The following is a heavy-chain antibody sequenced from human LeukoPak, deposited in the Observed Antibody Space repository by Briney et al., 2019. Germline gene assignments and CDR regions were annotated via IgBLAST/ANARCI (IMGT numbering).Heavy chain of an antibody. CDR2: MNPNSGNT. Sequence: EASVKVSCKASGYTFTSYDINWVRQATGQGLEWMGWMNPNSGNTGYAQKFQGRVTMTRNTSISTAYMELSSLRSEDTAVYYCALWFGELLYGPHYYYYMDVWGKGTTVTISS. CDR3: ALWFGELLYGPHYYYYMDV. J-gene: IGHJ6*03. D-gene: IGHD3-10*01. CDR1: GYTFTSYD. V-gene: IGHV1-8*01.